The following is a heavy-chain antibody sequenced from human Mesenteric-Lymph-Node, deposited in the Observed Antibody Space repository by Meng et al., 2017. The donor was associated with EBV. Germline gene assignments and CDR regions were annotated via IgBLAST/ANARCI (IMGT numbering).Heavy chain of an antibody. Sequence: HWGPALLKPSETLSLAGSVNGGSLSNYYWSRIRQPPGKGLGWIGEINYRDNTNYNPSLISRVTVSVNTSKNQVSLKLNSVTAADTAIYYCAGAGYWRFDAWGRGTLVTVSS. CDR3: AGAGYWRFDA. CDR1: GGSLSNYY. D-gene: IGHD6-13*01. V-gene: IGHV4-34*01. J-gene: IGHJ5*02. CDR2: INYRDNT.